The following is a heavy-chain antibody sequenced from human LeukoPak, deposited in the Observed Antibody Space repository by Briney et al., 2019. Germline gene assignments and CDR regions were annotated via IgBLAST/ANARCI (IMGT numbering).Heavy chain of an antibody. V-gene: IGHV1-2*02. Sequence: GASVKVSCKASAYTFTGYYIHWVRQAPGQGLEWMGWINPNSGGTNYAQKFQGRVTMTRDTSISTAYMELSRLTSEDTAVYYCAIVGSSGYYYDYFNYWGQGTLVTVSS. J-gene: IGHJ4*02. D-gene: IGHD3-22*01. CDR3: AIVGSSGYYYDYFNY. CDR2: INPNSGGT. CDR1: AYTFTGYY.